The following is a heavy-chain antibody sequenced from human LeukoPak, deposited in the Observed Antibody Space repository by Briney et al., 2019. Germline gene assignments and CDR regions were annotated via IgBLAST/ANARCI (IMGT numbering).Heavy chain of an antibody. Sequence: PSETLSLTCTVSGDSVSSSNYYWAWLRQPPGKGLEWIGNIYYSGSTYYNPSLKSRLTISVDTSKTQFSLTLTSVTAAYTAVYYCARLNKPGWFDPWGQGTLVTVSS. V-gene: IGHV4-39*01. J-gene: IGHJ5*02. CDR2: IYYSGST. D-gene: IGHD1-14*01. CDR3: ARLNKPGWFDP. CDR1: GDSVSSSNYY.